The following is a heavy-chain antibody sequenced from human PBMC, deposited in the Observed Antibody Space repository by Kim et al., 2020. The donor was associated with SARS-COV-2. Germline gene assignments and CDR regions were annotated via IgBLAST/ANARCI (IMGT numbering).Heavy chain of an antibody. J-gene: IGHJ4*02. CDR2: IWYDGSNK. CDR3: AKDLQGIAVAGSDY. D-gene: IGHD6-19*01. Sequence: RGSLRLSCAASGFTFSSYGMHWVRQAPGKGLEWVAVIWYDGSNKYYADSVKGRFTISRDNSKNTLYLQMNSLRAEDTAVYYCAKDLQGIAVAGSDYWGQGTLVTVSS. CDR1: GFTFSSYG. V-gene: IGHV3-33*06.